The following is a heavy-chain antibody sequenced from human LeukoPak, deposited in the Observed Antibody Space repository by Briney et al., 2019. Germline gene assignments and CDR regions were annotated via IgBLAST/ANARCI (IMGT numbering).Heavy chain of an antibody. CDR3: AKSRITMIVVVMPTYLDY. D-gene: IGHD3-22*01. CDR2: ISGSGGST. V-gene: IGHV3-23*01. J-gene: IGHJ4*02. CDR1: GFTISSYA. Sequence: GGSLRLSCAASGFTISSYAMSWVRQAPGKGLEWVSAISGSGGSTYYADSVKGRFTISRGNSKNTLYLQMNSLRAEDTAVYYCAKSRITMIVVVMPTYLDYWGQGTLVTVSS.